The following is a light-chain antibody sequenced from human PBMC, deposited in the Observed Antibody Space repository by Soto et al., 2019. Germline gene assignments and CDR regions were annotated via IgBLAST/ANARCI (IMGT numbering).Light chain of an antibody. CDR3: SAYTTSNTRQIV. CDR2: DVT. V-gene: IGLV2-14*03. Sequence: QSGLTQPASVSGSPGQSITISCTGTSSDVGGYNYVSWYQHHPGKAPKLIIYDVTNRPSGVSNPFSGSKSGNTASLTISGLQPEDEADYYCSAYTTSNTRQIVFGTGTKLTVL. CDR1: SSDVGGYNY. J-gene: IGLJ1*01.